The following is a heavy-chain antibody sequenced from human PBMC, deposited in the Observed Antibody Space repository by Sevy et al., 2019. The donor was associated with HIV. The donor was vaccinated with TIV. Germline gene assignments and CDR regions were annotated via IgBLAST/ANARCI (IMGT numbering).Heavy chain of an antibody. CDR2: ISNSSSYI. CDR3: ASEKEQLVLWPYYGMDV. Sequence: GGSLRLSCAASGLRLSNYNMNWVRQAPGQGLEWVACISNSSSYIYYVDSVKGRFTISRDNVKNSLYLQMNSLRAEDTAVYYCASEKEQLVLWPYYGMDVWGQGTTVTVSS. D-gene: IGHD6-13*01. V-gene: IGHV3-21*01. J-gene: IGHJ6*02. CDR1: GLRLSNYN.